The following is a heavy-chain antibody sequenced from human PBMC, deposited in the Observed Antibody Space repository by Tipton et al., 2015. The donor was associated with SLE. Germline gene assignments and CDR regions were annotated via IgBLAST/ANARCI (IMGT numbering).Heavy chain of an antibody. Sequence: RSLRLSCEASGFTFNNYGMHWVRQAPGKGLQWVAVVWYDGSNKDYADSVRGRFTISRDNSKNTLYLQMNSLRAEDTAVYYCAKSRLGWEYYYHMDVWGKGATVTVSS. CDR1: GFTFNNYG. CDR3: AKSRLGWEYYYHMDV. J-gene: IGHJ6*03. D-gene: IGHD1-26*01. CDR2: VWYDGSNK. V-gene: IGHV3-33*06.